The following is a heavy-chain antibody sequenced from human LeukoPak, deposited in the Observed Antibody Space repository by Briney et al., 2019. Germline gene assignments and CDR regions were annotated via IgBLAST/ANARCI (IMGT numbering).Heavy chain of an antibody. CDR1: GGSVSSGSYY. D-gene: IGHD3-10*01. CDR3: ARTIWFGELVDAFDI. J-gene: IGHJ3*02. V-gene: IGHV4-61*01. Sequence: SETLSLTCTVSGGSVSSGSYYWSWIRQPPGKGLEWIGYIYYSGSTNYNPSLKSRVTISVDTSKNQFSLKLSSVTAADTAVYYCARTIWFGELVDAFDIWGQGTMVTVSS. CDR2: IYYSGST.